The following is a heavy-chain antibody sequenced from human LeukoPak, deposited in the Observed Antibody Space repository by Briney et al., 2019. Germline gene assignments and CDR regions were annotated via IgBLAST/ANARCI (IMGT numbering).Heavy chain of an antibody. CDR3: ARDLYSSSWYDSYWFDP. D-gene: IGHD6-13*01. V-gene: IGHV1-18*01. CDR2: ISAYHGNT. J-gene: IGHJ5*02. CDR1: GYTFTTYV. Sequence: GAPVRVSCKASGYTFTTYVITWVRQAPGQGLEWMGWISAYHGNTNYAQKLQGRVTMTTDTSTSTAYMELRSLRSDDTAVYYCARDLYSSSWYDSYWFDPWGQGTLVTVSS.